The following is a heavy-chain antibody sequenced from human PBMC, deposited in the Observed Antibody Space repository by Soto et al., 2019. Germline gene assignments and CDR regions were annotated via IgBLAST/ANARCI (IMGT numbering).Heavy chain of an antibody. Sequence: QVQLVQSGAEVKKPGSSVKVSCKASGGTFSSYAISWVRQAPGQGLEWMGGIIPIFGTANYAQKFQGRVTITADEYTSTAYMELSSLRSEDTAVYYCARAYGDYVDYYYYYGMDVWGQGPTVTVSS. CDR3: ARAYGDYVDYYYYYGMDV. CDR2: IIPIFGTA. V-gene: IGHV1-69*01. D-gene: IGHD4-17*01. CDR1: GGTFSSYA. J-gene: IGHJ6*02.